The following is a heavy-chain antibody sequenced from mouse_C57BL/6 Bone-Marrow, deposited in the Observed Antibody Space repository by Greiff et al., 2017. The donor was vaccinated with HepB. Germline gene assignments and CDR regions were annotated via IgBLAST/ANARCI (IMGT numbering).Heavy chain of an antibody. J-gene: IGHJ3*01. Sequence: EVMLVESEGGLVQPGSSMKLSCTASGFTFSDYYMAWVRQVPEKGLEWVANINYDGSSTYYLDSLKSRFIISRDNAKNILYLQMSSLKSEDTATYYCARDHGSSPFAYWGQGTLVTVSA. CDR1: GFTFSDYY. CDR2: INYDGSST. D-gene: IGHD1-1*01. V-gene: IGHV5-16*01. CDR3: ARDHGSSPFAY.